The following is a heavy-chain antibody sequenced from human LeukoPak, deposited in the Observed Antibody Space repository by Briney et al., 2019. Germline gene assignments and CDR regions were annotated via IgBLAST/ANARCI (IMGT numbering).Heavy chain of an antibody. D-gene: IGHD3-10*01. CDR1: GYTFTGYY. Sequence: ASVKVSCKASGYTFTGYYMHWVRQAPGQGLEWMGRINPNSGGTNYAEKFQGRVTITADTSTDTAYMELSSLRSEDTAVYYCATGYYGSGSYEFDPWGQGTLVTVSS. V-gene: IGHV1-2*06. J-gene: IGHJ5*02. CDR2: INPNSGGT. CDR3: ATGYYGSGSYEFDP.